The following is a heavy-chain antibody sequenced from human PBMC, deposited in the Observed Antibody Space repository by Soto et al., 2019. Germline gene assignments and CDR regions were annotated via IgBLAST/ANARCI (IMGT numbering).Heavy chain of an antibody. V-gene: IGHV3-30-3*01. Sequence: GGSLRLSCAASGFTFSSYAMHWVRQAPGKRLEWVAVISYDGSNKYYADSVKGRFTISRDNSKNTLYLQMNSLRAEDTAVYYCARDDRPPHVARVYYSSGMDVCGQGTTVTVSS. CDR2: ISYDGSNK. D-gene: IGHD2-15*01. CDR3: ARDDRPPHVARVYYSSGMDV. CDR1: GFTFSSYA. J-gene: IGHJ6*02.